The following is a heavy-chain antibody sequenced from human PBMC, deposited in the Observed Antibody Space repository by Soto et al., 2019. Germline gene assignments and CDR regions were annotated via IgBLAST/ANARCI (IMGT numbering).Heavy chain of an antibody. J-gene: IGHJ6*02. CDR1: GGTFSSYA. V-gene: IGHV1-69*01. CDR3: ARGYPPYGASRYYGMDV. Sequence: QVQLVQSGAEVKKPGSSVKVSCKASGGTFSSYAISWVRQAPGQGLEWMRGIIPIFGTANDAQKCQGRVTITEDESTNTDYKELSSLRYADTAVYYCARGYPPYGASRYYGMDVWGQGTTVTVSS. D-gene: IGHD4-17*01. CDR2: IIPIFGTA.